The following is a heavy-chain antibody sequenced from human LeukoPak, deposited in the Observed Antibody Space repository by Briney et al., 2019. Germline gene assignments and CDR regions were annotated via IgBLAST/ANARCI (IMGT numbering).Heavy chain of an antibody. CDR1: GGTFSSYA. Sequence: GASVKVSCKASGGTFSSYAISWVRQAPGQGLEWMGGIIPIFGTANYAQKFQGRVTITADESTRTAYMELSSLRSEDTAVYYCAREKSLGDFWSGYSEYWGQGTLVTVSS. CDR3: AREKSLGDFWSGYSEY. J-gene: IGHJ4*02. D-gene: IGHD3-3*01. CDR2: IIPIFGTA. V-gene: IGHV1-69*13.